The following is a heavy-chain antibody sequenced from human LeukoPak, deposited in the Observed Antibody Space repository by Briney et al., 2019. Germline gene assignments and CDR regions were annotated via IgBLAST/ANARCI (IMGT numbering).Heavy chain of an antibody. D-gene: IGHD3-10*01. J-gene: IGHJ3*02. CDR3: ARGPTGLGDAFDI. CDR2: IIPIFGTA. V-gene: IGHV1-69*01. CDR1: GGTFSSYA. Sequence: ASVKVSCKASGGTFSSYAISWVRQAPGQGLEWMGGIIPIFGTANYAQKFQGRVTITADESTSTAYMELSSLRSEDTAVYYCARGPTGLGDAFDIWGQGTMVTVPS.